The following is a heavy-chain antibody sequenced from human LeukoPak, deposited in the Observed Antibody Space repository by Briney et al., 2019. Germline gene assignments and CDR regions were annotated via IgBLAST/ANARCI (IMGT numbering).Heavy chain of an antibody. Sequence: SETLSLTCTVSGGSVSSGSYYWSWIRQPPGKGLEWIGYIYYSGSTNYNPSLKSQVTISVDTSKNQFSLKLSSVTAADTAVYYCARLSHYDFWSGYRYYYGMDVWGQGTTVTVSS. CDR3: ARLSHYDFWSGYRYYYGMDV. V-gene: IGHV4-61*01. CDR2: IYYSGST. D-gene: IGHD3-3*01. J-gene: IGHJ6*02. CDR1: GGSVSSGSYY.